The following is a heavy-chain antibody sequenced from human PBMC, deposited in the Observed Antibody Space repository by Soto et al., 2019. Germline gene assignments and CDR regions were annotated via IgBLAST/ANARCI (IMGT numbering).Heavy chain of an antibody. V-gene: IGHV1-69*02. J-gene: IGHJ4*02. D-gene: IGHD6-6*01. CDR3: VRAEGSSSSDY. CDR2: IIPVLRIV. CDR1: GGTFNNYN. Sequence: QFQLVQSGAEVKRPGSSVRVSCKASGGTFNNYNLNWVRQAPGQGLEWVGRIIPVLRIVNYAQKLQGRVTITAEKSTSTAYLDVSALRSDDTAVYYCVRAEGSSSSDYWGQGTLVTVSS.